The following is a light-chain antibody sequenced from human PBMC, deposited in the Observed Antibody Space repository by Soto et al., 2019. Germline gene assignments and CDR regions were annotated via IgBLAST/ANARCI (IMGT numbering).Light chain of an antibody. J-gene: IGLJ2*01. CDR2: RNN. V-gene: IGLV1-47*01. Sequence: QSALTQPPSASGTPGQMVTISCSGSSSNIGSNYVYWYHQLPGTAPKLLIYRNNQRPSGVPDRFSGSKSGTSASLAISGLRSEDEADYYCAAWDDSLSGVVFGGGTKVTVL. CDR3: AAWDDSLSGVV. CDR1: SSNIGSNY.